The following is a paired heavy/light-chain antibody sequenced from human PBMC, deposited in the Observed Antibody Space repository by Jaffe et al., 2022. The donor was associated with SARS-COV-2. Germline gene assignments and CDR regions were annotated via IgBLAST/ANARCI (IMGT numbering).Light chain of an antibody. CDR3: HQYVTSPYT. CDR1: QSVRSNY. CDR2: AAS. J-gene: IGKJ2*01. Sequence: EIELTQSPGTLSLSPGERATLSCRASQSVRSNYLAWYQQKPGQAPRLVIYAASIRATGIPDRFSGSASGTDFTLTISRLEPEDFAVYYCHQYVTSPYTFGQGTKLEIK. V-gene: IGKV3-20*01.
Heavy chain of an antibody. V-gene: IGHV7-4-1*02. CDR1: GYTFHSYA. CDR3: ARSDSMIRGVIVGFDP. CDR2: INTNTGNP. D-gene: IGHD3-10*01. J-gene: IGHJ5*02. Sequence: QVQLVQSGSQLKKPGASVKVSCRTSGYTFHSYAINWVRQAPGQGLEWMGWINTNTGNPTYAQGFSGRFVFSLDTSVRTAYLHISSLKADDTAVYFCARSDSMIRGVIVGFDPWGQGTLVTVSS.